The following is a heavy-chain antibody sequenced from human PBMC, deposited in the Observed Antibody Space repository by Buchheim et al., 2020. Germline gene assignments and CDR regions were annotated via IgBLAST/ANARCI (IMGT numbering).Heavy chain of an antibody. CDR3: ARYHLCSRGKCQYHGMDV. CDR1: GFMFDTYM. D-gene: IGHD2-15*01. J-gene: IGHJ6*02. CDR2: IGGDGGEK. V-gene: IGHV3-7*01. Sequence: EVQLVESGGGLVQPGGSLRLSCAASGFMFDTYMMTWVRQAPGKGLEWVANIGGDGGEKNYADSVRGRLTIFRDNAKNSLFFQMNSLRAEDTAVYYCARYHLCSRGKCQYHGMDVWGQGTT.